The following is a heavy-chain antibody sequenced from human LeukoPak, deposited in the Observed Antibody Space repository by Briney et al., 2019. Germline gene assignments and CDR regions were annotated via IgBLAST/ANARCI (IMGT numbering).Heavy chain of an antibody. J-gene: IGHJ6*02. CDR1: GFIFSSHA. CDR3: AKNLYCGGGSCYPSALGMDV. D-gene: IGHD2-15*01. CDR2: ISGSGNRT. V-gene: IGHV3-23*01. Sequence: GGSLRLSCAASGFIFSSHAMNWVRQAPGKGLEWVSSISGSGNRTYYADSVKGRFTISRDNSKNTLFLQMNSLRAEDTAVYYCAKNLYCGGGSCYPSALGMDVWGQGTTVTVSS.